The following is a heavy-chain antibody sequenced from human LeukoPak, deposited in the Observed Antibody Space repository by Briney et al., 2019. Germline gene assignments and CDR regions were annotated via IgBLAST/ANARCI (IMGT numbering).Heavy chain of an antibody. J-gene: IGHJ4*02. D-gene: IGHD6-19*01. CDR3: TTSGYGSGPVDH. Sequence: GGSLRLSCAASGLSFSRAWMSWVRQAPGKGLEWVGRIKSKTDGGTTDYAAPVKGRFTISRDDSENMLYLQMNSLKSEDTAVYYCTTSGYGSGPVDHWGQGALVTVFS. CDR1: GLSFSRAW. V-gene: IGHV3-15*01. CDR2: IKSKTDGGTT.